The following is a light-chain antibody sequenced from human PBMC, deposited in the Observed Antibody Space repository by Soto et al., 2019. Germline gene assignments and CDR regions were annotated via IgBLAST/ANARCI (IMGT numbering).Light chain of an antibody. J-gene: IGKJ1*01. V-gene: IGKV1-5*03. CDR2: KAS. CDR3: QHYNNYPWT. CDR1: QGISNW. Sequence: DIPMTQSPSTLSASVGDRVTITCRASQGISNWLAWYQQKPGKAPKLLIYKASSLQSGVPSGFSGGGSGTDFTLTISSLQPDDFATYYCQHYNNYPWTFGQGTRVEMK.